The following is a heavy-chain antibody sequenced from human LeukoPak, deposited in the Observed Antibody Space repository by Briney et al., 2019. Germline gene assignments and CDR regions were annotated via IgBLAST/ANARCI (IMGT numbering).Heavy chain of an antibody. V-gene: IGHV4-39*01. D-gene: IGHD2-15*01. CDR2: IYYTGSA. CDR1: SGSINSRSYY. CDR3: ARGGAVVVVATNQGPFDY. J-gene: IGHJ4*02. Sequence: SETLSLTCTVSSGSINSRSYYWGWIRQPPGKGLQWIGSIYYTGSAYQNPSLKSRVPIPVDTSKNQFSLKLTSVTAADTAVYYCARGGAVVVVATNQGPFDYWGQGTLVTVSS.